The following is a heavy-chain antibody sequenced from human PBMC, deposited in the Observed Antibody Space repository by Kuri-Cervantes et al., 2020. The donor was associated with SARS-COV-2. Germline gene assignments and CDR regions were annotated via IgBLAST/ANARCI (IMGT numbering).Heavy chain of an antibody. V-gene: IGHV3-30*02. J-gene: IGHJ6*02. CDR1: GFTFSSYG. D-gene: IGHD6-19*01. Sequence: GGSLRLSCAASGFTFSSYGMHWVRQAPGKGLEWVAFIRYDGSNKYYADSVKGRFTISRDNSKNTLYLQMNSPRAEDTAVYYCAKVPAEYSSGYFYYYYGMDVRGQGTTVTVSS. CDR3: AKVPAEYSSGYFYYYYGMDV. CDR2: IRYDGSNK.